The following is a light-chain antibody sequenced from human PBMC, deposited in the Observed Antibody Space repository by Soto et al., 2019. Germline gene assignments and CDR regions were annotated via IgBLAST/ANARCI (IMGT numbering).Light chain of an antibody. CDR3: QQHNNWPPYT. CDR2: GAS. J-gene: IGKJ2*01. CDR1: QSVSSN. Sequence: EIVMTQSPATLSVSPGERATLSCRASQSVSSNLAWYQQKPGQAPRLLLYGASTRATGIPARFSGSVYGTEFTLHISRLLSEDFGVYYCQQHNNWPPYTFGQGTKLEIK. V-gene: IGKV3-15*01.